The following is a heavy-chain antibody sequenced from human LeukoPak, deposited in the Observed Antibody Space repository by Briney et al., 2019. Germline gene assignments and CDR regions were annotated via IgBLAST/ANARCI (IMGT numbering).Heavy chain of an antibody. V-gene: IGHV3-23*01. D-gene: IGHD3-10*01. CDR2: IGESGGST. Sequence: GGSLRLSCVASGFTFSSYAINWVRQAPGKGLEWVSGIGESGGSTYYADSVKGRFTSSRDNSKNTLYLQMNNLRAEDTAAYYCAKGSFWGQGTLVTVSS. CDR1: GFTFSSYA. J-gene: IGHJ4*02. CDR3: AKGSF.